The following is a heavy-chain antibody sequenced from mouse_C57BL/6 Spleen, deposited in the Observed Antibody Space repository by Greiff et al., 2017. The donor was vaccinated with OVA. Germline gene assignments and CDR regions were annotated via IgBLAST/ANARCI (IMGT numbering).Heavy chain of an antibody. Sequence: EVHLVESEGGLVQPGSSMKLSCTASGFTFSDYYMAWVRQVPEKGLEWVANINYDGSSTYYLDSLKSRFIISRDNAKNILYLQMSSLKSEDTATYYCAREITTMAMDYWGQGTSVTVSS. CDR2: INYDGSST. V-gene: IGHV5-16*01. D-gene: IGHD1-1*01. CDR1: GFTFSDYY. CDR3: AREITTMAMDY. J-gene: IGHJ4*01.